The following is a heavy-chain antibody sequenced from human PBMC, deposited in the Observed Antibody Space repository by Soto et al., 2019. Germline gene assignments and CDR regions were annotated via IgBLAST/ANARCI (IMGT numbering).Heavy chain of an antibody. CDR2: VSAYSGHT. J-gene: IGHJ4*02. V-gene: IGHV1-18*04. CDR1: GYAFGGYA. D-gene: IGHD4-17*01. Sequence: QVQLVQSGAEVKKPRASVKVSCKASGYAFGGYAISWVRQAPGQGIEWMGWVSAYSGHTDYAQNLQGRVSMPTVTSTSTAYMELGSLTSDDTAAYYGARPSGSYGDYAWSLAYWGQGTLVTVSS. CDR3: ARPSGSYGDYAWSLAY.